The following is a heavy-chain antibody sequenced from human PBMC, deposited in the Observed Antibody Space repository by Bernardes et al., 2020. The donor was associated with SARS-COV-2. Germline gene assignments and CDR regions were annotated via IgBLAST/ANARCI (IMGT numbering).Heavy chain of an antibody. J-gene: IGHJ4*02. CDR2: ISGGGNTI. D-gene: IGHD3-3*01. CDR1: GFSFSSFE. Sequence: GGSLRLSCAGSGFSFSSFEMNWVRQTPGKGLYWLSYISGGGNTIYYADSVKGRFTISRDNAKNSLYLQMNSLRAEDTAVYYCARDRRIGVGVVKFDSWGQGTLVTVSS. V-gene: IGHV3-48*03. CDR3: ARDRRIGVGVVKFDS.